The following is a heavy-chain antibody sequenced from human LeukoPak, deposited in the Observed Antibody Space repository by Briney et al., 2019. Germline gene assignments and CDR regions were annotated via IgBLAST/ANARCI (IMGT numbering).Heavy chain of an antibody. D-gene: IGHD5-18*01. CDR3: ARYLTWIQLNNWFDP. CDR1: GGSFSGYY. J-gene: IGHJ5*02. CDR2: INHSGST. V-gene: IGHV4-34*01. Sequence: PSETLSLTCAVYGGSFSGYYWSWIRQPPGKGLEWIGEINHSGSTNYNPSLKSRVTISVDTSKNQFSLKLSPVTAADTAVYYCARYLTWIQLNNWFDPWGQGTLVTVSS.